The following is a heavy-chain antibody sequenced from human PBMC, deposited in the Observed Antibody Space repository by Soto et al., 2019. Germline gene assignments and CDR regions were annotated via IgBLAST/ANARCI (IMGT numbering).Heavy chain of an antibody. Sequence: QVQLVQSGPEVKKPGASVKVSCKASGYTFTRHGFSWVRQAPGQGLDWMGWISTYNVNTHYAQKFQGRVTMTADTSANTVYMELTSLRPDDTAIYYCAREGRIGWLGIDNWSQGTLVTVSS. D-gene: IGHD6-19*01. CDR2: ISTYNVNT. CDR1: GYTFTRHG. V-gene: IGHV1-18*01. J-gene: IGHJ4*02. CDR3: AREGRIGWLGIDN.